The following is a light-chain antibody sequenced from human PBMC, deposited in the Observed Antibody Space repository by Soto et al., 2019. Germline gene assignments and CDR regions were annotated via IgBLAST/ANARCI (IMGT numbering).Light chain of an antibody. Sequence: EIVLTQSPGTLPLSPGERVTLSCRASQSVSSSYLAWYQQKPGQAPRLLIYGASSRATGIPDRFSGSGSGTDFTLTISRLEPEDFAVYYCQQFGSSPWYTFGQGTKLEIK. V-gene: IGKV3-20*01. J-gene: IGKJ2*01. CDR3: QQFGSSPWYT. CDR2: GAS. CDR1: QSVSSSY.